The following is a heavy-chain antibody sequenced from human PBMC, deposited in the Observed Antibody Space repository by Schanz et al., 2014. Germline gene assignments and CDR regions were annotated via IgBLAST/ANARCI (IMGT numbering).Heavy chain of an antibody. V-gene: IGHV3-11*01. CDR1: GFNVSKSY. Sequence: QVHLVESGGGVVQPGRSLRLSCVASGFNVSKSYVSWIRQAPGKGLEWVSDISDSGDSTHYADSVKGRFTISRDNAKNSLFLQMNSLSAEDTAVYYCAKVAPAATYLDSWGLGTLVTVSS. J-gene: IGHJ4*02. D-gene: IGHD2-2*01. CDR2: ISDSGDST. CDR3: AKVAPAATYLDS.